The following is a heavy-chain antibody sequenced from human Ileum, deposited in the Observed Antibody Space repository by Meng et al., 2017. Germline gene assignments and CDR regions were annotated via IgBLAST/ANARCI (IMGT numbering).Heavy chain of an antibody. CDR3: AYRLAVAPQDWYFDV. CDR2: IYYSGSA. CDR1: GGSVSSGSYY. D-gene: IGHD6-19*01. J-gene: IGHJ2*01. Sequence: QVQLQEPGPGLGRPSETLSLTCSVSGGSVSSGSYYWSWIRQPPGKGLEWIGYIYYSGSAHYNPSLKSRVTMSVDTSKNQFSLELNSVTTADTAMYYCAYRLAVAPQDWYFDVWGRGTLVTVSS. V-gene: IGHV4-61*01.